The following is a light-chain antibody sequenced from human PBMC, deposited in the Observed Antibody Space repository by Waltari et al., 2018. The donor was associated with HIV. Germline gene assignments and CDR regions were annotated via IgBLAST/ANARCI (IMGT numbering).Light chain of an antibody. J-gene: IGKJ4*01. V-gene: IGKV3-11*01. CDR1: QSVSSY. Sequence: EIALTQSPDTLSLSPGERATLSCRASQSVSSYLAWYQQKLGQAPRLLISDAWKRATGIPARFSGSGSGTDFTLTISSLEPEDFEVYYCQQRSNWPLTFGGGTKVEIK. CDR2: DAW. CDR3: QQRSNWPLT.